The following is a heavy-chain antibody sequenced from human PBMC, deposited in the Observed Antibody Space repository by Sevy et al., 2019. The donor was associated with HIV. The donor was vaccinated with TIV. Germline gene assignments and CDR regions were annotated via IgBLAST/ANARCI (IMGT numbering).Heavy chain of an antibody. D-gene: IGHD6-13*01. CDR1: GGTFSSYA. CDR2: IIPILGIA. V-gene: IGHV1-69*10. Sequence: ASVKVSCKASGGTFSSYAISWVRQAPGQGLEWMGGIIPILGIANYAQKFQGRVTITADKSTSTAYMELSSLRSEETAVYYCARDGGDSSSPKSPDYWGQGTLVTVSS. J-gene: IGHJ4*01. CDR3: ARDGGDSSSPKSPDY.